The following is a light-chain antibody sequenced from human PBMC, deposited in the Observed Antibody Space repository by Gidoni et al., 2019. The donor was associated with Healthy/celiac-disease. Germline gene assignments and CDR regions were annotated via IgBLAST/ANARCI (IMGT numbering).Light chain of an antibody. CDR2: QDS. J-gene: IGLJ2*01. CDR3: QAWDSSTAVV. CDR1: KLGDKY. V-gene: IGLV3-1*01. Sequence: SYELTQPPPVSVSPGQTASITCSGDKLGDKYACWYQQKPGQSPVLVIYQDSKRPSGIPERFSGSNSGNTATLTISGTQAMDEADYYCQAWDSSTAVVFGGGTKLXV.